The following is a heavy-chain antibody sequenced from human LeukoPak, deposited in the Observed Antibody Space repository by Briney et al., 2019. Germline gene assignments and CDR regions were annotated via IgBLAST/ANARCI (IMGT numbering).Heavy chain of an antibody. J-gene: IGHJ4*02. CDR2: ISHSSSYT. V-gene: IGHV3-11*03. CDR3: ARLNYDILTGYYLDY. CDR1: RFTFSDYY. Sequence: PGGSLRLSCAASRFTFSDYYMTWIRQAPGKGLEWVSYISHSSSYTNYADSVKGRFTISRDNAKNSLYLQMNSLRAEDTAVYYCARLNYDILTGYYLDYWGQGTLVTVSS. D-gene: IGHD3-9*01.